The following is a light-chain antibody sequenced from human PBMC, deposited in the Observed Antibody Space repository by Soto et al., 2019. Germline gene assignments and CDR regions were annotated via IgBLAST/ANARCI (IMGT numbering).Light chain of an antibody. CDR1: QNIHNH. CDR2: DAI. V-gene: IGKV3-15*01. Sequence: EKLMSQSPATLSVSPGGRVTLSCRASQNIHNHMSWFLQKPGQTPRLLIYDAIIRAADVPARFSGSWSGTEFTITINSMKYEDFEVYYCQQYDAWTLTFGGGTQVDIK. CDR3: QQYDAWTLT. J-gene: IGKJ4*01.